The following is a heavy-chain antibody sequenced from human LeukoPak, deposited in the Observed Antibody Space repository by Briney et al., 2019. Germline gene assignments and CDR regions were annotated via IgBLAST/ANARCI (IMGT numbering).Heavy chain of an antibody. CDR2: ISWNSGKT. CDR3: AKAYCGTDCPPDY. J-gene: IGHJ4*02. Sequence: QTGGSLRLSCAASGLTFDDYGMHWVRQTPGKGLEWVSGISWNSGKTGYADSVKGRFTISRDNAKNSLYLQMNSLRTEDTALYYCAKAYCGTDCPPDYWGQGTLVTVSS. CDR1: GLTFDDYG. V-gene: IGHV3-9*01. D-gene: IGHD2-21*01.